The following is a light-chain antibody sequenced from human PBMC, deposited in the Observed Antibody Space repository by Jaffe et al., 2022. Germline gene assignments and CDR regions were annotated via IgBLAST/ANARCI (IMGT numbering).Light chain of an antibody. J-gene: IGLJ2*01. V-gene: IGLV2-14*01. Sequence: QSALTQPASVSGSPGQSITISCTGTSSDIGDYSYVSWYQQHPGKAPKLLIYVVSHRPSGVSDRFSGSRSGNTASLTISGLRAEDEANYYCSSHTSTTHVVFAGGTKLTVL. CDR1: SSDIGDYSY. CDR3: SSHTSTTHVV. CDR2: VVS.